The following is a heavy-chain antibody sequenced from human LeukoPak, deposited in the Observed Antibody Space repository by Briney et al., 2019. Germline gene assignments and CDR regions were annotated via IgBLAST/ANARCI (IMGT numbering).Heavy chain of an antibody. V-gene: IGHV3-48*02. CDR1: GFTFSSYS. J-gene: IGHJ4*02. D-gene: IGHD1-26*01. CDR3: ARDLFSGSYYGVNY. Sequence: GGSLRLSCAASGFTFSSYSMNWVRQAPGKGLEWVSYISSSSSTIYYADSVKGRFTISRDNAKNSLYLQMNSLRDEDTAVYYCARDLFSGSYYGVNYWGQGTLVTVSS. CDR2: ISSSSSTI.